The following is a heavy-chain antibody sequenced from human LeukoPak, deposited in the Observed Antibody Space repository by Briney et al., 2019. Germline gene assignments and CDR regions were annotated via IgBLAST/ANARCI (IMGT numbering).Heavy chain of an antibody. D-gene: IGHD5-24*01. CDR1: GGSVSSGSYY. Sequence: SETLSLICTVSGGSVSSGSYYWSWIRQPPGKGLEGVGYFHYSGSKNYNPSLKSRVTISVDTSKNQFSLQLTSVTASDTPVCYCAAYNPPYTGMAVWVQGTTVTVSS. CDR2: FHYSGSK. V-gene: IGHV4-61*01. CDR3: AAYNPPYTGMAV. J-gene: IGHJ6*02.